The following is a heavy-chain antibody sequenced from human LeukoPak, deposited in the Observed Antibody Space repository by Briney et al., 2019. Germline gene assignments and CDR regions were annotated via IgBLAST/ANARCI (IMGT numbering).Heavy chain of an antibody. V-gene: IGHV4-34*01. CDR1: VGSFSGYY. Sequence: SETLSLTCAVYVGSFSGYYWSWIRQPPGKGLEWIGEINHSGSTNYNSSLKSRVTISVDTSKNQFPLKLSSVTAADTAVYYCARGSYGSGSHCCHMDVWGKGTTITVS. J-gene: IGHJ6*03. D-gene: IGHD3-10*01. CDR3: ARGSYGSGSHCCHMDV. CDR2: INHSGST.